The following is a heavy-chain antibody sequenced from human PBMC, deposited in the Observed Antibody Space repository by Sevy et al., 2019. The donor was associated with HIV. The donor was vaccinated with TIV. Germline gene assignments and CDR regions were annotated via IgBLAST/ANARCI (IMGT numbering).Heavy chain of an antibody. CDR1: GFTFNTYW. Sequence: GGSLRLSCAASGFTFNTYWMHWVRQAPGKGLIWVSRVNTDGTFTTYADSVKGRFTISRDNAKNTVYLQMNSLRVEDTAEYHCARGTRDWAGIDYWGQGTLVTVSS. V-gene: IGHV3-74*01. D-gene: IGHD2-8*01. J-gene: IGHJ4*02. CDR3: ARGTRDWAGIDY. CDR2: VNTDGTFT.